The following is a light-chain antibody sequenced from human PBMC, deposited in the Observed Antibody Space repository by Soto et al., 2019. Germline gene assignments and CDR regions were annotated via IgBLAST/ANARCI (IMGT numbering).Light chain of an antibody. J-gene: IGKJ5*01. V-gene: IGKV3-15*01. CDR2: GAS. CDR3: QQYNNWPPIT. CDR1: QSVSSN. Sequence: EIMLTQSPATLSLSPGDRATLSCRASQSVSSNLAWYQQKPGQAPRLLIYGASTRATGIPARFSGSGSGTEFTLTISSLQSEDFAVYYCQQYNNWPPITFGQGTRLEIK.